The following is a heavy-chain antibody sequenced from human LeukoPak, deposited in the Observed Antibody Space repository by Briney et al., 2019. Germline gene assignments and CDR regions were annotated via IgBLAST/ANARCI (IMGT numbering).Heavy chain of an antibody. CDR3: ARDRGSYEFDY. Sequence: GGSLRLSCAASGFTFSSYSMNWVRQAQGKGLEWVSSISSSSSYIYYADSVKGRFTISRDNAKNSLYLQMNSLRAEDTAVYYCARDRGSYEFDYWGQGTLVTVSS. V-gene: IGHV3-21*01. D-gene: IGHD1-26*01. J-gene: IGHJ4*02. CDR1: GFTFSSYS. CDR2: ISSSSSYI.